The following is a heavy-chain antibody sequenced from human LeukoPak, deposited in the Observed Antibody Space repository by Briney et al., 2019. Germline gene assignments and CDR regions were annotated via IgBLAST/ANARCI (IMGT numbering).Heavy chain of an antibody. CDR3: ARGSTYYDSSGQVPFDY. D-gene: IGHD3-22*01. J-gene: IGHJ4*02. CDR2: ISSSSSTI. V-gene: IGHV3-48*01. CDR1: GFTFSTYS. Sequence: GGSLRLSCATSGFTFSTYSMNWVRQAPGKGLEWVSYISSSSSTIYYADSVKGRFTISRDNAKNSLYLQMNSLRAEDTAVYYCARGSTYYDSSGQVPFDYWGQGTLVTVSS.